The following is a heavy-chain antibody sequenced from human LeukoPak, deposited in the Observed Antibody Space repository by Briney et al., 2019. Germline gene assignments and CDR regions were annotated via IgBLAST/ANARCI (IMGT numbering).Heavy chain of an antibody. Sequence: SGGSLRLSCAASGFTFSSYGMHWVRQAPGKGLEWVTFIQYDGSNKYYADSVKGRFTISRDNSKNTLYLQMNSLRAEDTAVYYCAKGGFWSGLPANMDVWGKGTTVTVSS. CDR2: IQYDGSNK. J-gene: IGHJ6*03. D-gene: IGHD3-3*01. CDR1: GFTFSSYG. V-gene: IGHV3-30*02. CDR3: AKGGFWSGLPANMDV.